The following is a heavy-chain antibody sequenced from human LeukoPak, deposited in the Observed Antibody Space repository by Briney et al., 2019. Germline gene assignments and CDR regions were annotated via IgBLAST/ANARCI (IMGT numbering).Heavy chain of an antibody. Sequence: GGSLRLSCAASGFTFDDYAMHWVRQAPGEGLEWVSGISWNSGSIGYADSVKGRFTISRDNAKNSLYLQMNSLRAEDMALYYCAKDAGIAAGWGAFDIWGQETMVTVSS. J-gene: IGHJ3*02. D-gene: IGHD6-13*01. V-gene: IGHV3-9*03. CDR2: ISWNSGSI. CDR1: GFTFDDYA. CDR3: AKDAGIAAGWGAFDI.